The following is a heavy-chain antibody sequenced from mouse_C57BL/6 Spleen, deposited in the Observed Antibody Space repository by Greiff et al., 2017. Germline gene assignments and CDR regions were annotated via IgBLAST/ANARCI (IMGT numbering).Heavy chain of an antibody. J-gene: IGHJ2*01. D-gene: IGHD2-4*01. V-gene: IGHV5-4*01. CDR3: ARDADYDYDGYFDY. Sequence: EVHLVESGGGLVKPGGSLKLSCAASGFTFSSYAMSWVRQTPEKRLEWVATISDGGSYTYYPDNVKGRITISRDNAKNNLYLQMSHLKSEDTAMDYCARDADYDYDGYFDYWGQGTTLTVSS. CDR2: ISDGGSYT. CDR1: GFTFSSYA.